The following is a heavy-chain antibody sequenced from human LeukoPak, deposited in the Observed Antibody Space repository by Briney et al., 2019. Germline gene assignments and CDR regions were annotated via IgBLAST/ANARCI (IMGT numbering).Heavy chain of an antibody. V-gene: IGHV4-61*01. D-gene: IGHD2/OR15-2a*01. CDR3: ARGEYGLFDY. Sequence: PPETLSLTCTVSGGSISGGSYYWSWIRQPPGKGLEWIGYIYYSGSTKYNLSLKSRVTISVDTSKNQLSLKLSSVTAADTAVYYCARGEYGLFDYWGQGTLVTVSS. CDR2: IYYSGST. J-gene: IGHJ4*02. CDR1: GGSISGGSYY.